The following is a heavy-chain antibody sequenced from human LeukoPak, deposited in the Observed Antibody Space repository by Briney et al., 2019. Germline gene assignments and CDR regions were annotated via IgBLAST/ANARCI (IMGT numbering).Heavy chain of an antibody. Sequence: GRSLRLSCAASGFTFSSYGMHWVRQAPGKGLEWVAVISYDGSNKYYADSVKGRFTISRDNSKNTLYLQMNSLRAEDTAVYYCAKSALETRHYYYCGMDVWGQGTTVTAS. CDR1: GFTFSSYG. V-gene: IGHV3-30*18. D-gene: IGHD4-23*01. CDR3: AKSALETRHYYYCGMDV. CDR2: ISYDGSNK. J-gene: IGHJ6*02.